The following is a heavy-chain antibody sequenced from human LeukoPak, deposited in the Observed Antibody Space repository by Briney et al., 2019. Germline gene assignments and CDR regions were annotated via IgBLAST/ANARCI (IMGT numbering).Heavy chain of an antibody. CDR2: IRYDGSNK. CDR3: AKDMVWGVIHYYYYMDV. V-gene: IGHV3-30*02. Sequence: PGGSLRLSCAASGFTFSSYGMHWVRQAPGKGLEWVAFIRYDGSNKYYADSVKGRFTISRDNSKNTLYLQMNSLRAEDTAVYYCAKDMVWGVIHYYYYMDVWGKGTTVTISS. J-gene: IGHJ6*03. D-gene: IGHD3-10*01. CDR1: GFTFSSYG.